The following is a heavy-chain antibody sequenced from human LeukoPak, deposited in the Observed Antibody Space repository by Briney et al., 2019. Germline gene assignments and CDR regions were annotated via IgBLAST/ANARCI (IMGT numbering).Heavy chain of an antibody. V-gene: IGHV4-59*01. CDR2: IYYSGST. Sequence: SETLSLTCTVSGGSISSYYWSWIRQPPGKGLEWIGYIYYSGSTNYNPSLRSRVTISADTSKNQFSLKLTSVTAADTAVYYCAGGGDGYQLRFDYWGQGTLLTVSS. CDR1: GGSISSYY. J-gene: IGHJ4*02. CDR3: AGGGDGYQLRFDY. D-gene: IGHD5-24*01.